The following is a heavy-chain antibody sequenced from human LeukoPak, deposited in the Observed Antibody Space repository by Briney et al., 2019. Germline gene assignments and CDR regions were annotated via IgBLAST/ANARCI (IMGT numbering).Heavy chain of an antibody. V-gene: IGHV4-59*12. J-gene: IGHJ4*02. D-gene: IGHD6-6*01. CDR2: IYHSGST. Sequence: RPSETLSLTCTVSGGSISSYYWSWIRQPPGKGLEWIGYIYHSGSTYYNPSLKSRVTISVDRSKNQFSLKLSSVTAADTAVYYCASYSSSSPNFDYWGQGTLVTVSS. CDR3: ASYSSSSPNFDY. CDR1: GGSISSYY.